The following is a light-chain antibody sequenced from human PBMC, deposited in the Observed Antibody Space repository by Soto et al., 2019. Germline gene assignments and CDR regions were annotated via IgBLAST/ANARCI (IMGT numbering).Light chain of an antibody. CDR1: TGAVTSGYY. Sequence: QTVVTQEPSLTVSPGGTVTLTCASSTGAVTSGYYPNWFQQKPGQAPRALIYDTNNKHSWTPARFSGPLLGGKAALTLSGVQPEDEAEYYCLLYYGGVRVFGGGTKLTVL. CDR2: DTN. J-gene: IGLJ3*02. V-gene: IGLV7-43*01. CDR3: LLYYGGVRV.